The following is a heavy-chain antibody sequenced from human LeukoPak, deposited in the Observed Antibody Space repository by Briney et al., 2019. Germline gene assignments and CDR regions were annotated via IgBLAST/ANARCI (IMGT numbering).Heavy chain of an antibody. Sequence: PSETLSLTCTVSGGSIGSYYWSWIRQPPGKGLEWIGYIYYSGSTNYNPSLKSRVTISVDTSKNQFSLKLGSVTAADTAVYYCARGGSYGYRSFDYWGQGTLVTVSS. D-gene: IGHD5-18*01. CDR2: IYYSGST. J-gene: IGHJ4*02. CDR3: ARGGSYGYRSFDY. CDR1: GGSIGSYY. V-gene: IGHV4-59*01.